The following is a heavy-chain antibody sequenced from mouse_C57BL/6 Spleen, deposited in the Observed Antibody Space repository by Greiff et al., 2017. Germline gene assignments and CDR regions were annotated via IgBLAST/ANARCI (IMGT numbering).Heavy chain of an antibody. CDR3: AINYYGSSYDYFDY. J-gene: IGHJ2*01. Sequence: VHLVESGPGLVAPSQSLSITCTVSGFSLTSYAISWVRQPPGKGLEWLGVIWTGGGTNYNSALKSRLSISKDNSKSQVFLKINSRQTDDTARYYCAINYYGSSYDYFDYWGQGTTLTVSS. D-gene: IGHD1-1*01. CDR2: IWTGGGT. CDR1: GFSLTSYA. V-gene: IGHV2-9-1*01.